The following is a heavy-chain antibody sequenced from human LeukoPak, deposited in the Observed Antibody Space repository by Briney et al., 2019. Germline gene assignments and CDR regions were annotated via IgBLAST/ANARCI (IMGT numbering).Heavy chain of an antibody. CDR2: TSGRDDST. CDR1: GFIVTNFA. CDR3: AKWGDYDILTGYYAPDY. J-gene: IGHJ4*02. V-gene: IGHV3-23*01. Sequence: GGSLRLSCAASGFIVTNFAMYWVRQAPGKGLEWVSATSGRDDSTYYADSVKGRFTISRDTSKNPLFLQMNSLRAEDTAVYYCAKWGDYDILTGYYAPDYWGQGTLVTVSS. D-gene: IGHD3-9*01.